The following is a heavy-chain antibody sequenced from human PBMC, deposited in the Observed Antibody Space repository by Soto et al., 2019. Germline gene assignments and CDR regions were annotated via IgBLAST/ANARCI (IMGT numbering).Heavy chain of an antibody. D-gene: IGHD4-17*01. CDR2: INAGNGNT. Sequence: QVQLVQSGAEVKKPGASVKVSCKASGYTFTSYAMHWVRQAPGQRLEWMGWINAGNGNTKYSQKFQGRVTITRDTSASTAYMELSSLRSDDTAVYYCARDGWGYGDYSEYFQHWGQGTLVTVSS. CDR3: ARDGWGYGDYSEYFQH. V-gene: IGHV1-3*01. J-gene: IGHJ1*01. CDR1: GYTFTSYA.